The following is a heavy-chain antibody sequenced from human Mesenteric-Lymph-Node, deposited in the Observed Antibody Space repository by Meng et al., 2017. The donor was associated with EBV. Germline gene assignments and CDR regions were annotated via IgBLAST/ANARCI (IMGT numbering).Heavy chain of an antibody. CDR1: GASFSGHY. D-gene: IGHD5-18*01. CDR2: IDPTGNT. V-gene: IGHV4-34*01. J-gene: IGHJ4*02. Sequence: QVNLQEWGAGLLTPSEILSLTCAAYGASFSGHYGGWMRQPPGKGLEWIGEIDPTGNTKYIPSLKSRVTISLDTSRNQLSLKLTSVTAADTAVYYCSIWDTGALQNYWGPGTLVTVSS. CDR3: SIWDTGALQNY.